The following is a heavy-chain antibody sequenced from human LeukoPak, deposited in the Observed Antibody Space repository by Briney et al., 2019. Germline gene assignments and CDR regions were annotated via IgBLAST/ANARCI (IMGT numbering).Heavy chain of an antibody. CDR2: IRYDGTNK. D-gene: IGHD1-26*01. V-gene: IGHV3-30*02. CDR1: GFTFSNYG. CDR3: ARHSGTYPD. J-gene: IGHJ4*02. Sequence: GGSLRLSCAASGFTFSNYGMHWVRQAPGKGLDWVAFIRYDGTNKYYADSAQGRFTISRDNSKNTLYLQMNSLRAEDTAVYYCARHSGTYPDWGQGTLVTVSS.